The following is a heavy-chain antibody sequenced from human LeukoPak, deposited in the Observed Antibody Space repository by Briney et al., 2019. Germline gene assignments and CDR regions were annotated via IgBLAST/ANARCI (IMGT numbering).Heavy chain of an antibody. CDR2: ISGSGGST. V-gene: IGHV3-23*01. Sequence: GGSLRLSCAASGFTFSSYAMSWVRQAPGKGLERVSAISGSGGSTYYADSVKGRFTISRDNSKNTLYLQMNSLRAEDTAVYYCAKGGCSGGSCYYPYYFDYWGQGTLVTVSS. CDR3: AKGGCSGGSCYYPYYFDY. D-gene: IGHD2-15*01. CDR1: GFTFSSYA. J-gene: IGHJ4*02.